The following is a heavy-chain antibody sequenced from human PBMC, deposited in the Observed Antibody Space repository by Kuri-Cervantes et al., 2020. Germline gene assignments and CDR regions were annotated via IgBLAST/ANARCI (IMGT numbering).Heavy chain of an antibody. V-gene: IGHV3-48*02. J-gene: IGHJ4*02. Sequence: GESLKISCAASGFTFSAYSMNWVRQAPGKGLEWVSYISSSSSTIYHADSAKGRFTISRDNAKNSLYLQMNSLTDEDTAVYYCARAPRGSSWPSFDYWGQGTLVTVSS. CDR1: GFTFSAYS. CDR2: ISSSSSTI. D-gene: IGHD6-13*01. CDR3: ARAPRGSSWPSFDY.